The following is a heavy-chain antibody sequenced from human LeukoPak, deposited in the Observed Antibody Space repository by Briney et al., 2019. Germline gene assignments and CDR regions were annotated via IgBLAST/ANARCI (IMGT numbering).Heavy chain of an antibody. Sequence: GGSLRLSCAAAGFIFRNYCMGWVRQAPGKGLEWVANINEDGSEEYYVDSVKGRFTIDRDNAKNSLYLQMHSLRAEDTSVYYCARDSVAGSQDAFDFWGQGKMVTVSS. CDR3: ARDSVAGSQDAFDF. CDR2: INEDGSEE. J-gene: IGHJ3*01. CDR1: GFIFRNYC. V-gene: IGHV3-7*01. D-gene: IGHD6-19*01.